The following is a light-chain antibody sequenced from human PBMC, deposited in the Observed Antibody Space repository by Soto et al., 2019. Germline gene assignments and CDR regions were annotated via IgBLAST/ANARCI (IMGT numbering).Light chain of an antibody. CDR1: QGIRRH. Sequence: IQLTQSPSFLSASVGDRVTITCRASQGIRRHLVWFQQKPGRAPKPLIYAASTLQSGVPSRFSGTGSGKEFTLTISSLQPEDFATYYCQQLNSYPQTFGQGTKLEIK. CDR3: QQLNSYPQT. J-gene: IGKJ2*01. CDR2: AAS. V-gene: IGKV1-9*01.